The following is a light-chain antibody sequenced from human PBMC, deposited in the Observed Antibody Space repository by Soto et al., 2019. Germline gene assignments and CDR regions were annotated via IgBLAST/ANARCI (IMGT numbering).Light chain of an antibody. Sequence: DIQMTQSPSSLSASVGDRVTITCQASQDIDKFLNWYQQKPGKPPKLLIDDASNLATGVPSRFSGRGSGTDLTFTISSLQPEDVATYYCQQYDDLPITFGQGTRLQIK. V-gene: IGKV1-33*01. J-gene: IGKJ5*01. CDR1: QDIDKF. CDR2: DAS. CDR3: QQYDDLPIT.